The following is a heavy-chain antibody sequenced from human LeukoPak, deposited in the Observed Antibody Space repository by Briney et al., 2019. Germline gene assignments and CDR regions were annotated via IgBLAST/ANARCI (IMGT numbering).Heavy chain of an antibody. Sequence: GGSLRLSCAASGFTFSSYSMSWVLQAPGKGLEWVSAVSGSGGSTYYADSVKGRFTISRDNSKNTLYLQTNRLRAEDTAVYYCAKGRYYGSGSSTRTFAYWGQGTLVTVSS. D-gene: IGHD3-10*01. V-gene: IGHV3-23*01. CDR1: GFTFSSYS. J-gene: IGHJ4*02. CDR2: VSGSGGST. CDR3: AKGRYYGSGSSTRTFAY.